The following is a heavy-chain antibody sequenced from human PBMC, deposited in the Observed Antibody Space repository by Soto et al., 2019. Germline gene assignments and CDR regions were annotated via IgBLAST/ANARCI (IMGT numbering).Heavy chain of an antibody. CDR1: GFTFDDYA. D-gene: IGHD1-26*01. Sequence: GGSLRLSCAASGFTFDDYAMHWVRQAPGKGLEWVSGISWNSGRIGYADSEKGRFTISRDNAKNSLYLQMNSLRAEDTALYYCAKGVGGNYYYGMDVWGQGTTVTVSS. CDR3: AKGVGGNYYYGMDV. CDR2: ISWNSGRI. J-gene: IGHJ6*02. V-gene: IGHV3-9*01.